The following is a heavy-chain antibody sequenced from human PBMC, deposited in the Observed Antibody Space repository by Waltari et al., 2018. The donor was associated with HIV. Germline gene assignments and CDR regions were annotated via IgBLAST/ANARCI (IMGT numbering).Heavy chain of an antibody. CDR1: GVSISRSY. J-gene: IGHJ3*02. Sequence: QGQLEESGPGLVKPSGTLALTCPVSGVSISRSYGTWIRRPAGEGLEWIGRIYTSGSTNYNPSLKSRVTLSVDTSMNQFSLKLSSVTAADTAVYYCARGLRLGELSLYKYAFDIWGQGTMVTVSS. CDR2: IYTSGST. CDR3: ARGLRLGELSLYKYAFDI. D-gene: IGHD3-16*02. V-gene: IGHV4-4*07.